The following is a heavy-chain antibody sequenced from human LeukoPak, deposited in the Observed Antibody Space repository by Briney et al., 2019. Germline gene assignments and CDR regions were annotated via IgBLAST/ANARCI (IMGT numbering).Heavy chain of an antibody. J-gene: IGHJ4*02. Sequence: SETLSLTCNVSAGSISSYYWSWIRQPPGKGREWIGYIYYSGSTNYNPSLKTRVTISVDTSKSQFSLKLSSVTAADTAVYYCASSYYDSSGYYYEFDYWGQGTLVTVSS. D-gene: IGHD3-22*01. CDR3: ASSYYDSSGYYYEFDY. V-gene: IGHV4-59*01. CDR2: IYYSGST. CDR1: AGSISSYY.